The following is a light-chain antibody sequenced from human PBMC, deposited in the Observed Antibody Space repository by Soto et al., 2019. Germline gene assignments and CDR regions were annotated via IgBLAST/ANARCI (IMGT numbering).Light chain of an antibody. J-gene: IGKJ1*01. CDR3: QQYGSSPWT. CDR2: GAS. CDR1: QSVSSSY. V-gene: IGKV3-20*01. Sequence: EIVLTQSPGTLSLSPGERATLSCRASQSVSSSYLAWYQQKPGQAHRPLIYGASSRAIGIPDRFSGSGSGTDFTLTISRLEPEDFAVYYCQQYGSSPWTFGQGTKVEI.